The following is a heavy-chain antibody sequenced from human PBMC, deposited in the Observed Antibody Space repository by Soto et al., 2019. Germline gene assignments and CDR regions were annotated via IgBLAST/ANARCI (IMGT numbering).Heavy chain of an antibody. CDR3: ARDLISSLLRARSTGVGY. Sequence: QVQLVQSGAEVKKPGSSVKVSCKASGGTFSSYAISWVRQAPGQGLEWMGGIIPIFGTANYAQKLQGRVTITADESTRTAYMELSSLRSEDTAVYYCARDLISSLLRARSTGVGYWGQGTLVTVSS. J-gene: IGHJ4*02. D-gene: IGHD7-27*01. CDR2: IIPIFGTA. V-gene: IGHV1-69*01. CDR1: GGTFSSYA.